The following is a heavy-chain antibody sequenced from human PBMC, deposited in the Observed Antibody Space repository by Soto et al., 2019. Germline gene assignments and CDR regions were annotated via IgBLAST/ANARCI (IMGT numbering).Heavy chain of an antibody. CDR2: MNPNSGNT. Sequence: QVQLVQFGAEVKKPGASVKVSCKASGYTFTSYDINWVRQATGQGLEWMGWMNPNSGNTGYAQKFQGRVTMTRNTSISTAYMELSSLRSEDTAVYYCARFPITGTSGEETVVDYWGQGTLVTVSS. CDR3: ARFPITGTSGEETVVDY. V-gene: IGHV1-8*01. D-gene: IGHD1-20*01. J-gene: IGHJ4*02. CDR1: GYTFTSYD.